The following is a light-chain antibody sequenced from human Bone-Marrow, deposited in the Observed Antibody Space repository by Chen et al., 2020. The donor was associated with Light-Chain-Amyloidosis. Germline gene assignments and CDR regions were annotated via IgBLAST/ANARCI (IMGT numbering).Light chain of an antibody. J-gene: IGLJ2*01. CDR1: DLPTKY. Sequence: YELTQPPSVSVSPGQTARLTCAGDDLPTKYAYWYQQKPGQAPVLVIHRDTERPSGISERFSGSSSGTTATLTISGVQAEDEADYHCQSADSSGTYEVIFGGGTKLTVL. CDR3: QSADSSGTYEVI. CDR2: RDT. V-gene: IGLV3-25*03.